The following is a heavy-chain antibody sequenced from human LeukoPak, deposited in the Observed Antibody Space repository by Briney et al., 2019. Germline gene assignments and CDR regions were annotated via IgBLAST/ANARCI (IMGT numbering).Heavy chain of an antibody. J-gene: IGHJ4*02. V-gene: IGHV3-23*01. Sequence: GGSLRLSCAASGFTFTNYAMTWVRQAPGKGLEWVSSISASGVMTYYADSVKGRFTISRDNSKNTLYLQMNSLRAEDTAVYYCAKGVVVAPDVTPFDYWGQGTLVTVSS. CDR2: ISASGVMT. CDR1: GFTFTNYA. D-gene: IGHD2-2*01. CDR3: AKGVVVAPDVTPFDY.